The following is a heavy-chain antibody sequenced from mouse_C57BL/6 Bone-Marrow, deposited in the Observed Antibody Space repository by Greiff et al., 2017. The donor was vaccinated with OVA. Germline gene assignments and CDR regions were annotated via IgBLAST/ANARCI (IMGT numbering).Heavy chain of an antibody. J-gene: IGHJ3*01. D-gene: IGHD2-5*01. V-gene: IGHV1-9*01. CDR3: AIGAYYSNYWFAY. Sequence: QVQLQQSGAELMKPGASVKLSCKATGYTFTGYWIEWVKQRPGHGLEWIGEILPGSGSTNYNEKFKGKATFTADTSSNTAYMQLSSLTTEDSAIYYCAIGAYYSNYWFAYWGQGTLVTVSA. CDR1: GYTFTGYW. CDR2: ILPGSGST.